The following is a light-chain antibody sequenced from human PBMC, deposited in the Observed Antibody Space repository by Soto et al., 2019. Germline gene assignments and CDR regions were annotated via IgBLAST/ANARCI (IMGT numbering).Light chain of an antibody. V-gene: IGKV1-5*03. CDR3: QQYSSYSRT. Sequence: DIQMTQSPSTLSASVGDRVIITCRASQTISTWLAWYQHKPGTAPKLLIYKASSLEGGVPSRFSGSGSGTEFTLTISTLHPDDFATYYCQQYSSYSRTFGQGTKVETK. CDR2: KAS. J-gene: IGKJ2*02. CDR1: QTISTW.